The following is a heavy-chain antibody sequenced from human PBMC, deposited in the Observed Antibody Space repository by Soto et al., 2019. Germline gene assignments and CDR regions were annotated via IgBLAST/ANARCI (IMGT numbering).Heavy chain of an antibody. J-gene: IGHJ4*02. D-gene: IGHD4-17*01. CDR2: VYYSGTT. CDR1: GGSVSNKTYY. V-gene: IGHV4-61*01. CDR3: ARTTAVPNTLRSRYFFDY. Sequence: SETLSLTCSVSGGSVSNKTYYWSWIRQPPGKGLEWIGYVYYSGTTNYNPSLKSRVTISVDLSKNQFSLRLSSVTTADTALYYCARTTAVPNTLRSRYFFDYWGQGTLVTVSA.